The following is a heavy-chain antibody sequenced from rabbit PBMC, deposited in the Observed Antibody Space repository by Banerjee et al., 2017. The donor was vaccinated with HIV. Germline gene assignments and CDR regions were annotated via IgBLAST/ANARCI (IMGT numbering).Heavy chain of an antibody. CDR2: IYTSSGNT. Sequence: QQQLEESGGGLVKPEGSLTLTCKASGFDLSSYYMCWVRQAPGKGLEWIGCIYTSSGNTYYASWAKGRFTISKTSSTTVTLQMTSLTAADTATYFCARGDYYSGWGLWGPGTLVTVS. V-gene: IGHV1S45*01. J-gene: IGHJ4*01. CDR3: ARGDYYSGWGL. D-gene: IGHD4-1*01. CDR1: GFDLSSYY.